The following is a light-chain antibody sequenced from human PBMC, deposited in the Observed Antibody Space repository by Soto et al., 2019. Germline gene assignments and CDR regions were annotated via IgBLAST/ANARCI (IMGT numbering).Light chain of an antibody. V-gene: IGKV1-5*01. CDR2: DAS. CDR1: QTIGSW. CDR3: QQYSAFWT. Sequence: DIQMTQSPSTLSASVGDRVTITCRASQTIGSWLAWYQQKPGKAPNLLISDASSLENGVPSRFSGSGSGTEFTLTISILKPDDSATYYCQQYSAFWTFRQGTKVEIK. J-gene: IGKJ1*01.